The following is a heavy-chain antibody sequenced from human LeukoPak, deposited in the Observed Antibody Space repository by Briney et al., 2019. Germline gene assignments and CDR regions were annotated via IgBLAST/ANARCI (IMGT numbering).Heavy chain of an antibody. Sequence: GGSLRLSCAASGFTFSSYSMNWVRQAPGKGLEWVSSISSSSSYIYYADSVKGRFTISRDNAKNSLYLQMNSLRAEDTALYHCARGGDYYYGMDVWGQGTTVTVSS. V-gene: IGHV3-21*04. J-gene: IGHJ6*02. D-gene: IGHD3-16*01. CDR1: GFTFSSYS. CDR2: ISSSSSYI. CDR3: ARGGDYYYGMDV.